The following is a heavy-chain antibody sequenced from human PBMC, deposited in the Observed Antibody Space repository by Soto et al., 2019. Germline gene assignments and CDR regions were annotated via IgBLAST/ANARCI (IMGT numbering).Heavy chain of an antibody. D-gene: IGHD5-18*01. Sequence: QVQLQESGPGLVKPSETLSLTCTVSGGSISSYYWSWIRQPPGKGLEWIGYIYYSGSTNYNPSLKSRVTISVATSTTQFSLKLSSLTAADTAVYYCARRYGSCFDYWGQGTLVTVSS. CDR3: ARRYGSCFDY. J-gene: IGHJ4*02. V-gene: IGHV4-59*08. CDR1: GGSISSYY. CDR2: IYYSGST.